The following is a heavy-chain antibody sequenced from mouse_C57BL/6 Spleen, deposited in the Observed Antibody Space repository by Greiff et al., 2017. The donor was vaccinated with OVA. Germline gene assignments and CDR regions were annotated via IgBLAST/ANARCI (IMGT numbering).Heavy chain of an antibody. J-gene: IGHJ2*01. V-gene: IGHV5-17*01. CDR2: ISSGSSTI. CDR3: ANGYYFDY. CDR1: GFTFSDYG. Sequence: EVKLVESGGGLVKPGGSLKLSCAASGFTFSDYGMHWVRQAPEKGLEWVAYISSGSSTIYYADTVKGRFTPSRDNAKNTLFLQMTSLRSEDTAMYYCANGYYFDYWGQGTTLTVSS.